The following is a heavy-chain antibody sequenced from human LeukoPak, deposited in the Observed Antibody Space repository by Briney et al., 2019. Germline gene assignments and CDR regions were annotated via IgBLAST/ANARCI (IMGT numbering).Heavy chain of an antibody. D-gene: IGHD2-2*01. CDR1: GFTFSSYA. CDR3: AKEGYCSSTSCYRGSYYFDY. CDR2: ISGSGGST. V-gene: IGHV3-23*01. Sequence: PGGSLRLSCAASGFTFSSYAMSWVRQAPGKGLEWVSAISGSGGSTYYADSVKGRFTISRDNSKNTLYLQMNSLRAEDTAVYYCAKEGYCSSTSCYRGSYYFDYWGQRTLVTVSS. J-gene: IGHJ4*02.